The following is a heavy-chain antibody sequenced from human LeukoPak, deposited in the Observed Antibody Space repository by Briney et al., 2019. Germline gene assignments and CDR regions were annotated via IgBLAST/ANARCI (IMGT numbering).Heavy chain of an antibody. CDR3: ARNSVAMDV. Sequence: SQTLSLTCAISGDSFSNNTIAWNWIRWRPSRGLEWLGRTAYRSKWSTDYALSVRGRISINPDTSKNQISLQLNSVTPEDTAVYYCARNSVAMDVWGQGTTVTVSS. J-gene: IGHJ6*02. CDR2: TAYRSKWST. D-gene: IGHD4-23*01. CDR1: GDSFSNNTIA. V-gene: IGHV6-1*01.